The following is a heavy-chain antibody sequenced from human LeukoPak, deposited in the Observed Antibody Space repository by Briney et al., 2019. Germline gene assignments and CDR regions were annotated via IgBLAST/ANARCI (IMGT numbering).Heavy chain of an antibody. J-gene: IGHJ4*02. V-gene: IGHV5-51*01. Sequence: GESLKISCKGSGYSFTSYWIGWVRHMPGKGLEWMGIIYPGDSDTRYTPSFQGQATISADKSISTAYLQWSSLKASDTAMYYCARRQLAVAEAVFDYWGQGTLVTVSS. CDR1: GYSFTSYW. D-gene: IGHD6-19*01. CDR2: IYPGDSDT. CDR3: ARRQLAVAEAVFDY.